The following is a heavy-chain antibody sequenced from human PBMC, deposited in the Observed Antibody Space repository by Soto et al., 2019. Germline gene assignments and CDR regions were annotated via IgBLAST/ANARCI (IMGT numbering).Heavy chain of an antibody. CDR1: GYSFTSYW. V-gene: IGHV5-10-1*01. Sequence: PGAALKISCKGSGYSFTSYWISWVRQKTGKGLDGMGRIDPSDSYTNYSPSFQGHVTISADKSISTAYLQWSSLKASDTAMYYCARHGPRVYYDNSDYYYYGMDVWGQGTTVTVSS. CDR2: IDPSDSYT. D-gene: IGHD3-22*01. J-gene: IGHJ6*02. CDR3: ARHGPRVYYDNSDYYYYGMDV.